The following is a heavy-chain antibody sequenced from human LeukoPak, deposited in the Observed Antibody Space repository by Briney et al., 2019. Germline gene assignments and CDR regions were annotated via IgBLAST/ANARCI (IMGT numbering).Heavy chain of an antibody. D-gene: IGHD2-8*02. J-gene: IGHJ4*02. CDR2: ISAYNGNT. CDR1: GYTFTSYG. CDR3: AREESGGYFDY. Sequence: ASVKVSCKASGYTFTSYGISWVRQAPGQGLEWMGWISAYNGNTNYAQKLQGRVTMTTDTSTSTAYMELRILRSDDTAVYHCAREESGGYFDYWGQGTLVTVSS. V-gene: IGHV1-18*01.